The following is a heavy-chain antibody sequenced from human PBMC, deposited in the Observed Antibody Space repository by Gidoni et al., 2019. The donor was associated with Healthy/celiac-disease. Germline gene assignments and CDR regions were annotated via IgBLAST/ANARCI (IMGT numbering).Heavy chain of an antibody. V-gene: IGHV3-43*01. D-gene: IGHD6-19*01. CDR1: GFPFDDYT. Sequence: EVQLVESGGVVVQPGGSLRLSCAASGFPFDDYTMHWVRQAPGKGLEWVSLISWDGGSTYYADSVKGRFTISRDNSKNSLYLQMNSLRTEDTALYYCAKAADVRGWIVGWGQGTLVTVSS. CDR3: AKAADVRGWIVG. J-gene: IGHJ4*02. CDR2: ISWDGGST.